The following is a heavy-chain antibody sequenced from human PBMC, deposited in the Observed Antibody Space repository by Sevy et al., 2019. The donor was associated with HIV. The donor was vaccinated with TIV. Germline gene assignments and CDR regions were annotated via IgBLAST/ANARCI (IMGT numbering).Heavy chain of an antibody. CDR1: GYSFTSQW. CDR2: IYPDESDI. Sequence: GKSLKISCKGSGYSFTSQWIGWLRQMPGKGLEWMGIIYPDESDIRYSPSFQGQVTISADKSISTAYLQWSSLKASDTAMYYCARHRSSGYYDDAFDLWGQGTMVTVSS. V-gene: IGHV5-51*01. J-gene: IGHJ3*01. CDR3: ARHRSSGYYDDAFDL. D-gene: IGHD3-22*01.